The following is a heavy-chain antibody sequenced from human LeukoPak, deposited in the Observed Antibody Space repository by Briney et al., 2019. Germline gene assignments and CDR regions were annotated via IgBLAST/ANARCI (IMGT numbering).Heavy chain of an antibody. CDR1: GGSISSYY. D-gene: IGHD6-13*01. V-gene: IGHV4-59*01. CDR3: ARVLIQQLLPNYYYYYYMDV. J-gene: IGHJ6*03. Sequence: SETLSLTCTVSGGSISSYYWSWIRQPPGKGLEWIGYIYYSGSTNYNPSLKRRVTISVDTSKNQFSLTLSSVTAADTAVYYWARVLIQQLLPNYYYYYYMDVWGKGTTVTVSS. CDR2: IYYSGST.